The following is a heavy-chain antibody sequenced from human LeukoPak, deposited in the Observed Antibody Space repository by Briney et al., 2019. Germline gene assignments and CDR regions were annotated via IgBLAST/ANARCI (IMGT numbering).Heavy chain of an antibody. CDR3: ARDVSLFGVVITTFDY. CDR2: ISYDGSNK. CDR1: GFTFSSYA. J-gene: IGHJ4*02. D-gene: IGHD3-3*01. V-gene: IGHV3-30-3*01. Sequence: GGSLRLSCAASGFTFSSYAMHWVRQAPGKGLEWVAVISYDGSNKYYADSVKGRFTISRDNSKNTLYLQMNSLRAEDTAVYYCARDVSLFGVVITTFDYWGQGTLVTVSS.